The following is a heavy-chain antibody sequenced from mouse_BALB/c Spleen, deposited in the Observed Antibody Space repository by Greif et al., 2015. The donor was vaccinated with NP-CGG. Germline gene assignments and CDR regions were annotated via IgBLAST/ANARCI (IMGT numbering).Heavy chain of an antibody. V-gene: IGHV1S81*02. CDR3: AAYYRYDEYFDY. Sequence: QVQLQQPGAELVKPGASVKLSCKASGYTFTSYWMHWVKQRPGQGLEWIGEINPSNGRTNYNEEFKSKATLTVDKSSSTAYMQLSSLTSEDSAVYYCAAYYRYDEYFDYWGQGTTLTVSS. J-gene: IGHJ2*01. CDR2: INPSNGRT. CDR1: GYTFTSYW. D-gene: IGHD2-14*01.